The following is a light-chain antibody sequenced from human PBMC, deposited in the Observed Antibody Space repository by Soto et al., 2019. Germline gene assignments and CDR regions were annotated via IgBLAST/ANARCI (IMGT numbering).Light chain of an antibody. CDR2: GAS. J-gene: IGKJ5*01. Sequence: ETVMTQSPATLSVSPGERATLSCRASQSVSSSYLAWYQQKPGQAPRLLIYGASSRATGIPDRFSGSGSGTDFTLTISRLEPEDFAVYYCQQYGSSPPVTFGQGTRLEIK. V-gene: IGKV3-20*01. CDR3: QQYGSSPPVT. CDR1: QSVSSSY.